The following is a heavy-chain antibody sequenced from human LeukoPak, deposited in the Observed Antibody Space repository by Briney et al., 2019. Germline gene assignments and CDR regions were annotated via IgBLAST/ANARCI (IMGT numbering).Heavy chain of an antibody. D-gene: IGHD5-24*01. CDR2: INPNSGGT. CDR3: ARDNSLQDMAWWFDP. Sequence: ASVKVSCKASGYTFTGYYMHWVRQAPGQGLEWMGWINPNSGGTKYAQKFQDRVTMTRDTSISTAHMQLSSLRSEDTAVYYCARDNSLQDMAWWFDPWGQGTLVIVSS. J-gene: IGHJ5*02. CDR1: GYTFTGYY. V-gene: IGHV1-2*02.